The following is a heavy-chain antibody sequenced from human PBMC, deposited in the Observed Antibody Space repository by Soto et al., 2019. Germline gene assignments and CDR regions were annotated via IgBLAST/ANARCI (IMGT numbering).Heavy chain of an antibody. CDR1: GGTFSSYA. CDR2: IIPIFGTL. CDR3: ARWGGDYYDYHGMDV. J-gene: IGHJ6*02. V-gene: IGHV1-69*12. D-gene: IGHD4-17*01. Sequence: QVQLVQSGAEVKKPGSSVKVSCKASGGTFSSYAISWVRQAPGQGLEWMGGIIPIFGTLNYAQKFQGRVTITADESTSTAYMELGRLRSEDTAVYYCARWGGDYYDYHGMDVWGQGTTVTVPS.